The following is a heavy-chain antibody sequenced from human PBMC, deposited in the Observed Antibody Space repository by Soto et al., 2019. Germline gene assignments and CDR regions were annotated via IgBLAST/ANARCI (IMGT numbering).Heavy chain of an antibody. Sequence: SVKVSCKTSRYTFTDYYMHRLRQAPGQGLEWLGWINANSGGTVYAQKFQGRVTMTRDTSISTAYMELSGLTSDDTAVYYCARPAYCGGGCYYYFDNWGQGTLVTVSS. CDR2: INANSGGT. CDR1: RYTFTDYY. CDR3: ARPAYCGGGCYYYFDN. J-gene: IGHJ4*02. V-gene: IGHV1-2*02. D-gene: IGHD2-21*02.